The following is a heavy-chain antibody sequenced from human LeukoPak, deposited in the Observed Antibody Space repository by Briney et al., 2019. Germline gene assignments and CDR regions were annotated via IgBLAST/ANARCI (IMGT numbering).Heavy chain of an antibody. V-gene: IGHV3-30*03. CDR1: GFTFSSYG. Sequence: GGSLRLSCAASGFTFSSYGMHWVRQAPGKGLEWVAVISYDGSNKYYADSVKGRFTISRDNSKNTLYLQMNSLRAEDTAVYYCARGGNYFDYWGQGTLVTVSS. J-gene: IGHJ4*02. D-gene: IGHD3-16*01. CDR3: ARGGNYFDY. CDR2: ISYDGSNK.